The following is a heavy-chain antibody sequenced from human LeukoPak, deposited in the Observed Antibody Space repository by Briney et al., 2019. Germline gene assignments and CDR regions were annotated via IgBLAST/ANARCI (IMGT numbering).Heavy chain of an antibody. CDR3: AREATDYYFDY. CDR1: GFTFSSYW. D-gene: IGHD1-14*01. CDR2: IKQDGSEK. V-gene: IGHV3-7*01. J-gene: IGHJ4*02. Sequence: GGSLRLSCAASGFTFSSYWMSRVRQAPGKGLEWVANIKQDGSEKYYVDSVKGRFTISRDNAKNSLYLQMDSLSAEDTAVYYCAREATDYYFDYWGQGTLVTVSS.